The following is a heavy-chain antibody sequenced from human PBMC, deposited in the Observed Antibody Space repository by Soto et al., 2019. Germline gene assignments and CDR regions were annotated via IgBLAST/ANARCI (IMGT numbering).Heavy chain of an antibody. V-gene: IGHV3-15*01. J-gene: IGHJ4*02. Sequence: SCKASVYTSTSYDINWVRQAPGKGLEWVGRIKSKNNGGTTDYAAPVKGRFTISRDDSKNTLFLQMNSLKTEDTAVYYCSTDLRLGKNYHSNPYLDFWGQGTLVTVSS. D-gene: IGHD3-22*01. CDR1: VYTSTSYD. CDR2: IKSKNNGGTT. CDR3: STDLRLGKNYHSNPYLDF.